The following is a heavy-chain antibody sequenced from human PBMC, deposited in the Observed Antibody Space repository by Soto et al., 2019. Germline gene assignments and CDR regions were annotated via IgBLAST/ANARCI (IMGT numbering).Heavy chain of an antibody. CDR2: IIPIIGII. J-gene: IGHJ5*02. CDR1: GYTFTSYD. CDR3: AGDPDSHYNDSHASSYP. V-gene: IGHV1-69*04. D-gene: IGHD3-22*01. Sequence: ASVKVSCKASGYTFTSYDINWVRQAPGQGLEWMGRIIPIIGIINYAQKFQGRVTITADKFTGTAYMELTRLRSDDTAVYYCAGDPDSHYNDSHASSYPWGQGTLVTVSS.